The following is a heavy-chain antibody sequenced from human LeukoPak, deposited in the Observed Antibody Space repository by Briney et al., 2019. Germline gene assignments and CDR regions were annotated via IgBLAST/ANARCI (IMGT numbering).Heavy chain of an antibody. D-gene: IGHD2-2*01. CDR2: ISWNSGSI. V-gene: IGHV3-9*01. J-gene: IGHJ4*02. CDR3: AKDDSESWGYEGVFDY. Sequence: PGGSLRLSCAASGFTFDDYAMHWVRQAPGKGLEWVSGISWNSGSIGYADSVKGRFTISRDNAKNSLYLQMNSLRAEDTAVYYCAKDDSESWGYEGVFDYWGQGTLVTVPS. CDR1: GFTFDDYA.